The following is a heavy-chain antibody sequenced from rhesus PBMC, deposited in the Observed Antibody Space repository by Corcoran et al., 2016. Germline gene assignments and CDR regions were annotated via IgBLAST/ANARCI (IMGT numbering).Heavy chain of an antibody. V-gene: IGHV4-160*01. CDR3: AREPYLGDTNSLDV. D-gene: IGHD3-34*01. Sequence: QVQLQQWGEGLVKPSETLSLTCAVHGGSVSGYWWGWIRQPPGKGVEWIGRIRSGGSTNDNPDLNSRRTISIDTSKNQFSLKLSSVTAADTAVDYCAREPYLGDTNSLDVWGRGVLVTVSS. CDR2: IRSGGST. CDR1: GGSVSGYW. J-gene: IGHJ5-2*02.